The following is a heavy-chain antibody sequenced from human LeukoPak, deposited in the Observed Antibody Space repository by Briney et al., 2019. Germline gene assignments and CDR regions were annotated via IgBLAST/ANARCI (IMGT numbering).Heavy chain of an antibody. CDR2: ISSSSSTI. Sequence: GGSLRLSCAASGFTFSSYGMHWVRQAPGKGLEWVSYISSSSSTIYYADSVKGRFTISRDNAKNSLHLQMNSLRAEDTALYYCAKDNDSNGYLYWYFDLWGRGTLVTVSS. D-gene: IGHD3-22*01. CDR1: GFTFSSYG. CDR3: AKDNDSNGYLYWYFDL. J-gene: IGHJ2*01. V-gene: IGHV3-48*04.